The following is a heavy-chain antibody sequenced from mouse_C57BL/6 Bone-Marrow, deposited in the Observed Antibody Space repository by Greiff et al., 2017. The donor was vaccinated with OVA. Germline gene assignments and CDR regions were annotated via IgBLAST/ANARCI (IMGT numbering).Heavy chain of an antibody. Sequence: EVKVVESGGGLVKPGGSLKLSCAASGFTFSSYAMSWVRQTPEKRLEWVATISDGGSYTYYPDNVTGRFTISRDNAKNNLYLQMSHRKSEDTAMYYCARGWLRVADGGQGTLVTVAA. D-gene: IGHD2-2*01. CDR1: GFTFSSYA. V-gene: IGHV5-4*03. J-gene: IGHJ3*01. CDR3: ARGWLRVAD. CDR2: ISDGGSYT.